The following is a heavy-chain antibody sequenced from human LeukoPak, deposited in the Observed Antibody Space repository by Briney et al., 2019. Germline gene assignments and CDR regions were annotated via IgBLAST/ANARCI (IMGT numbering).Heavy chain of an antibody. CDR2: IYTSGST. V-gene: IGHV4-61*02. D-gene: IGHD1-1*01. CDR3: ARIRRGTGTRYFDY. Sequence: PSQTLSLTCTVSGGSISSGSYYWSWIRQPAGKGLEWIGRIYTSGSTNYNPSLKSRVTISVDTSKNQFSLKLSSVTAADTAVYYCARIRRGTGTRYFDYWGQGTLVTVSS. J-gene: IGHJ4*02. CDR1: GGSISSGSYY.